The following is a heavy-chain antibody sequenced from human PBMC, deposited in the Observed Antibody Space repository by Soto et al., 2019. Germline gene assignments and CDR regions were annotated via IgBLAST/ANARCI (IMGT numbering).Heavy chain of an antibody. V-gene: IGHV1-69*06. CDR3: AREGRGKKAGYNGLVSLGY. CDR2: IIPIFNST. CDR1: GSRFINYV. D-gene: IGHD2-2*02. Sequence: QVQLVQSGAEVKTPGSSLKVSCTVSGSRFINYVISWVRQAPGHGLEWLGRIIPIFNSTQYAQKFQGRVTITADKATKTASLELSSRRSDDTAVYYCAREGRGKKAGYNGLVSLGYWGQGTLVTVSS. J-gene: IGHJ4*02.